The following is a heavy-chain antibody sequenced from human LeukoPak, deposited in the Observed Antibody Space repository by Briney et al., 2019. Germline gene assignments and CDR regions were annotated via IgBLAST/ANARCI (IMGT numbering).Heavy chain of an antibody. D-gene: IGHD6-13*01. CDR3: ARGPRAYKYYSSWYFDY. V-gene: IGHV3-53*01. Sequence: GGSLRLSCAASGFTVSSNYMSRVRQAPGKGLEWVSVIYSGGSTYYADSVKGRFTISRENAKNSLYLQMNSLRAGDTAVYYCARGPRAYKYYSSWYFDYWGQGTLVTVSS. J-gene: IGHJ4*02. CDR1: GFTVSSNY. CDR2: IYSGGST.